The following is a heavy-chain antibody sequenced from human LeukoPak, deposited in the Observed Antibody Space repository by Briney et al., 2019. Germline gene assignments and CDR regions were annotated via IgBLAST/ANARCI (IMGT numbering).Heavy chain of an antibody. Sequence: GRTLRLSCAVSGFTFSNYGMHWVRQAPGKGLEWVAVIWDDGSTEYYADSAKGRFTIFRDNRRYTLYLQMNSLRAEDTTVYSCARDHAGTQDYWGQGTLVTVSS. V-gene: IGHV3-33*01. CDR1: GFTFSNYG. J-gene: IGHJ4*02. D-gene: IGHD1-1*01. CDR2: IWDDGSTE. CDR3: ARDHAGTQDY.